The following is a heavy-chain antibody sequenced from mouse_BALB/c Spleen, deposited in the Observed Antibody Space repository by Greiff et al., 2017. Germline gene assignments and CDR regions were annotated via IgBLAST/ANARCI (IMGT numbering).Heavy chain of an antibody. D-gene: IGHD3-3*01. CDR2: ISNGGGST. CDR1: GFTFSSYT. J-gene: IGHJ4*01. CDR3: ARGDSPDY. Sequence: EVHLVESGGGLVQPGGSLKLSCAASGFTFSSYTMSWVRQTPEKRLEWVAYISNGGGSTYYPDTVKGRFTISRDNAKNTLYLQMSSLKSEDTAMYYCARGDSPDYWGQGTSVTVSS. V-gene: IGHV5-12-2*01.